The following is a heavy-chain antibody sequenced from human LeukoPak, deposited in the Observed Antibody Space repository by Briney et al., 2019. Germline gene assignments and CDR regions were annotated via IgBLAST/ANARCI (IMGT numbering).Heavy chain of an antibody. CDR3: ARRNYDFWSGSPSFGY. J-gene: IGHJ4*02. V-gene: IGHV4-34*01. Sequence: SETLSLTCAVYGGSFSGYYWSWIRQPPGKGLEWIGEINHSGSTNYNPSLKSRVTISVDTSKNQFSRKLSSVTAADTAVYYCARRNYDFWSGSPSFGYWGQGTLVTVSS. CDR2: INHSGST. CDR1: GGSFSGYY. D-gene: IGHD3-3*01.